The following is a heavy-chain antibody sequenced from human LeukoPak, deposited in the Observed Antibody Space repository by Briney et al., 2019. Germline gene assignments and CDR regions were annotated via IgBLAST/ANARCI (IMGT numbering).Heavy chain of an antibody. D-gene: IGHD3-22*01. CDR3: AKDRGTITVMVLVAVPGPSHFFAD. Sequence: KPGGSLRLSCAASGFTFSDYYMSWIRQAPGKGLEWVSYISSSGSTIYYADSVKGRFTISRDNAKNSLYLQMNSLRAEDTATYYCAKDRGTITVMVLVAVPGPSHFFADWGRGTLVTVSS. CDR1: GFTFSDYY. J-gene: IGHJ4*02. CDR2: ISSSGSTI. V-gene: IGHV3-11*01.